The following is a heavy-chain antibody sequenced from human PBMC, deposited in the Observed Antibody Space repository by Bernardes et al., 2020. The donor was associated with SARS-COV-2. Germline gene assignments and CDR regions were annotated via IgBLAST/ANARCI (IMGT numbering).Heavy chain of an antibody. CDR2: ISPDGTST. CDR1: GFTFSNYW. D-gene: IGHD6-19*01. CDR3: VRAYSSGRWGFFDY. Sequence: GGSLRLSCAVSGFTFSNYWMHWVRQAPGKGLVWVSRISPDGTSTTYADSVKGRFTISRDNAKNTLYLQMNSLGVEDTAVYFCVRAYSSGRWGFFDYWGQGTLVTVAS. V-gene: IGHV3-74*01. J-gene: IGHJ4*02.